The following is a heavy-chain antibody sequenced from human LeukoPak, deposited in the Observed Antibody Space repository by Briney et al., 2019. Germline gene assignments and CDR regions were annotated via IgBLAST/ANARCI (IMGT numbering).Heavy chain of an antibody. J-gene: IGHJ4*02. CDR2: ISYDGSHK. CDR1: GFIFSNYD. CDR3: AKADDGNYPPHY. Sequence: PGRSLRLSCAASGFIFSNYDIHWVRQAPGKGLEWVALISYDGSHKYYADSVQGRFTISRDNSKNTLYLQVNSLRVEDTAVYYCAKADDGNYPPHYWGQGTLVTVSS. D-gene: IGHD1-7*01. V-gene: IGHV3-30*18.